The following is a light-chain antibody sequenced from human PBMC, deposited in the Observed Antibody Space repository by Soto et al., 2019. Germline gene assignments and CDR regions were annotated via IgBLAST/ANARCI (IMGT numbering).Light chain of an antibody. V-gene: IGLV2-14*01. CDR2: EVS. J-gene: IGLJ1*01. CDR3: SSYTSSSTLV. Sequence: QSALTQPASVSGSPGQWITISCTGTSSDVGNYNYVSWFQQHPGKAPKLIIFEVSYRPSGISNRFSGSKSGNTASLTISGPQAEDEAVYYCSSYTSSSTLVFGPGTKLTVL. CDR1: SSDVGNYNY.